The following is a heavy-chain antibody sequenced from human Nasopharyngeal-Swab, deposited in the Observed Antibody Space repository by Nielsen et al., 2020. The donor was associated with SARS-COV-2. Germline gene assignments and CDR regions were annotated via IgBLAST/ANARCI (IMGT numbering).Heavy chain of an antibody. D-gene: IGHD3-10*01. J-gene: IGHJ6*03. CDR2: IKSKTDAGTT. CDR3: ASSMGSNYYYYMDV. V-gene: IGHV3-15*01. CDR1: GFTFSNAW. Sequence: GGSLSLSCAASGFTFSNAWMSWVRQAPGKGMEWVGRIKSKTDAGTTDYAAPVKGRFTISRDDSKNTLYLQMNSLKTEDTAVYYCASSMGSNYYYYMDVWGTGTTVTVSS.